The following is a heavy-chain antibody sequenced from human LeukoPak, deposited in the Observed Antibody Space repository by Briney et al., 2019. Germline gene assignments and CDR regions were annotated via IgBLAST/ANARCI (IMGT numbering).Heavy chain of an antibody. CDR2: ISYDGSNK. V-gene: IGHV3-30-3*01. Sequence: GGSLRLSCAASGFTFSSYAMHWVRQAPGKGLEWVAVISYDGSNKYYADSVKGRFTISRDNSKNTLYLQMNSLRAEDTAVYYCATAAPYYDSSGRGFDYWGQGTLVTVSS. J-gene: IGHJ4*02. D-gene: IGHD3-22*01. CDR1: GFTFSSYA. CDR3: ATAAPYYDSSGRGFDY.